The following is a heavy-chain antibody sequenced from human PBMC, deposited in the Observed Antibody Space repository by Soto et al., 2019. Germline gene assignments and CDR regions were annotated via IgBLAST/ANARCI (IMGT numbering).Heavy chain of an antibody. V-gene: IGHV1-8*01. CDR3: ARMETFGSLNWFDP. CDR1: GYSFTNND. CDR2: MNPGSGDT. Sequence: DSLQVSCKASGYSFTNNDVSWVRQATGQGLEWMGWMNPGSGDTGYAQKFQGRVTMTRDISIATAYMELSSLRSDDTAIYYCARMETFGSLNWFDPWGKGNLVTV. J-gene: IGHJ5*02. D-gene: IGHD3-16*01.